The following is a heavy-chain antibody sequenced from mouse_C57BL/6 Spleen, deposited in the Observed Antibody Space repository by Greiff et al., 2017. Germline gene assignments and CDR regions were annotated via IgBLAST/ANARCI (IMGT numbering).Heavy chain of an antibody. V-gene: IGHV1-61*01. CDR2: IYPSDSET. CDR1: GYTFTSYW. Sequence: QVQLQQPGAELVRPGSSVKLSCKASGYTFTSYWMDWVKQRPGQGLEWIGNIYPSDSETHYNQKFKDKATLTVAKSSSTAYMQLSSLTSEDSAVYYCARRRNYGSSPRYFDVWGTGTTVTVSS. CDR3: ARRRNYGSSPRYFDV. D-gene: IGHD1-1*01. J-gene: IGHJ1*03.